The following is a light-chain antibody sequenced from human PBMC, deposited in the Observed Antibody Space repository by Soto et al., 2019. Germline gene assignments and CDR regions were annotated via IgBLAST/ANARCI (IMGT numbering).Light chain of an antibody. V-gene: IGLV2-8*01. CDR3: LCYAVGNNWV. CDR1: SSDVGTHGY. Sequence: QSALTQPPSASGSPGQSVTISCTGTSSDVGTHGYVSWYQQHAGKAPKLVIFDVTKRPSGVPDRFSGSKSGNTASLTVSGLQAEDDAYYYCLCYAVGNNWVFGGGTKLTVL. J-gene: IGLJ3*02. CDR2: DVT.